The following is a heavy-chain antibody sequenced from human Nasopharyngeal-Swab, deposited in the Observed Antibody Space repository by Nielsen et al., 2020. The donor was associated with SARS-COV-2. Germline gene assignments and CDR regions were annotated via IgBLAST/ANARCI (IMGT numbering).Heavy chain of an antibody. CDR1: GYTFAHDW. D-gene: IGHD3-3*01. V-gene: IGHV5-51*01. CDR3: AKYYDQDGYSP. Sequence: GESLKISCQTSGYTFAHDWIGWVRQMPGKGLEWLGIIFPDDSQTSYSPSFKGQVTISVDKSTSTAYLQWSSLKASDTAIYYCAKYYDQDGYSPWGQGTLVTVSS. CDR2: IFPDDSQT. J-gene: IGHJ1*01.